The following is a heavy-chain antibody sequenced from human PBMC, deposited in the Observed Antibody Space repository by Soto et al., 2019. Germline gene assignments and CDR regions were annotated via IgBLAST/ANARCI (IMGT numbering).Heavy chain of an antibody. V-gene: IGHV4-34*01. CDR2: INHSGST. CDR3: ARLSSEGFDP. CDR1: GGSFSGYY. Sequence: SSETLSLTCAVYGGSFSGYYWSWIRQPPGKGLEWIGEINHSGSTNYNPSLKSRVTISVDTSKNQFSLKLSSVTAADTAVYYCARLSSEGFDPWGQGTLVTVSS. J-gene: IGHJ5*02.